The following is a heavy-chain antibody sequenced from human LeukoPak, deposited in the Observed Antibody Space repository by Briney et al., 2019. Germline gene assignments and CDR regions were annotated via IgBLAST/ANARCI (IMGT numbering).Heavy chain of an antibody. V-gene: IGHV4-34*01. CDR2: INHSGST. Sequence: SETLSLTCAVYGGSFSGYHWSWIRQPPGKGLEWIGEINHSGSTNYNPSLKSRVTISVDTSKNQFSLKLSSVTAADTAVYYCARGGLRGYCSSTSCYLRWFDPWGQGTLVTVSS. J-gene: IGHJ5*02. D-gene: IGHD2-2*01. CDR1: GGSFSGYH. CDR3: ARGGLRGYCSSTSCYLRWFDP.